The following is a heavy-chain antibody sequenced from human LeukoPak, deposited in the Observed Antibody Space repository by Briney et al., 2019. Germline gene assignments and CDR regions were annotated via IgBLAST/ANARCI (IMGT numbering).Heavy chain of an antibody. D-gene: IGHD3-3*01. CDR1: GYTFTGYY. Sequence: ASVKVSCKASGYTFTGYYMHWVRQAPGQGLEWMGWINPNSGGTNYAQKFQGRVTMTRDTSISTAYMELSRLRSDDTAVYYCARVREPYYDFWSGYHKAGYYYYMDVWGKGTTVTVSS. CDR3: ARVREPYYDFWSGYHKAGYYYYMDV. V-gene: IGHV1-2*02. J-gene: IGHJ6*03. CDR2: INPNSGGT.